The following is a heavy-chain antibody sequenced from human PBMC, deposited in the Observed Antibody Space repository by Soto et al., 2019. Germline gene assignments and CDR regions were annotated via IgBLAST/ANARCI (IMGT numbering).Heavy chain of an antibody. CDR1: GFALQNYA. CDR3: AKGKSTGDIDWFDP. CDR2: LIGGHYGT. J-gene: IGHJ5*02. D-gene: IGHD3-10*01. V-gene: IGHV3-23*01. Sequence: GGSLRLSCTASGFALQNYAMAWVRQAPGKGLEWVSTLIGGHYGTAYSYSVKGRFTVSRDNSKNCLYLQMNSLGVEDTAMYFCAKGKSTGDIDWFDPWGQGSLVTVSS.